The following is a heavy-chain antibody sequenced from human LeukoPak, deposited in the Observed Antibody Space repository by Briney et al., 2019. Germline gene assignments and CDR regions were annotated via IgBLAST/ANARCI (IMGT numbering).Heavy chain of an antibody. CDR3: AKALTSGWYLDAFNI. D-gene: IGHD6-19*01. CDR2: TSNDGSIT. J-gene: IGHJ3*02. CDR1: GFRFSSYG. Sequence: GSLRLSCAASGFRFSSYGMHWVRQAPGKGLKWVAVTSNDGSITKYGDSVKGRFTISRDNSKNTLLLEMNSLRAEDTAVYYCAKALTSGWYLDAFNIWGQGTMVTVSS. V-gene: IGHV3-30*18.